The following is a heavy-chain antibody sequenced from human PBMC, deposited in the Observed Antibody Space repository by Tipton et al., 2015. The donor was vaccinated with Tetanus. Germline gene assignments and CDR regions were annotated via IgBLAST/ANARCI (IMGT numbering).Heavy chain of an antibody. V-gene: IGHV3-23*01. J-gene: IGHJ4*02. Sequence: SLRLSCAASGFTFSSYAMNWVRQAPGKGLEWVSAISGGGVSTYYADSVKGRFTISRDNSKNTLYLQMISLRAEDTAVYSCARGMAEASNCGGDCYSDSWGQGTLVTVSS. D-gene: IGHD2-21*02. CDR2: ISGGGVST. CDR1: GFTFSSYA. CDR3: ARGMAEASNCGGDCYSDS.